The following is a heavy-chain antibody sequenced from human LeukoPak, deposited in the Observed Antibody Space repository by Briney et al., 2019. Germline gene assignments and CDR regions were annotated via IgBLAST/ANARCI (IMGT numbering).Heavy chain of an antibody. CDR3: ARGSQPITA. CDR1: GGSFSGYY. D-gene: IGHD5-12*01. V-gene: IGHV4-34*01. J-gene: IGHJ3*01. Sequence: SETQSLTCGVYGGSFSGYYWSWIRQPPGKGLEWIGEINHSGSTNYNPSLKSRVTISVDMSKNQFSLKLSSATAADTAVYYCARGSQPITAWGQGTMVIVSS. CDR2: INHSGST.